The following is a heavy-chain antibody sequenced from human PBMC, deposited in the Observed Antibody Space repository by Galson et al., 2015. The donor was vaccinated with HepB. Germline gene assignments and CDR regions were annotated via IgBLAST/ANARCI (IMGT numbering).Heavy chain of an antibody. V-gene: IGHV4-4*07. J-gene: IGHJ4*02. Sequence: LSLTCAVSGASISTYYWTWIRQSAGKGLEWIGRIYKNGDTNYNPSLKSRVTMSVDTSNNQFSLKLTSVTAADTAVYYCARDQTWSGGYSDCFFDYWGQGTLVTVSS. CDR2: IYKNGDT. CDR3: ARDQTWSGGYSDCFFDY. CDR1: GASISTYY. D-gene: IGHD1-26*01.